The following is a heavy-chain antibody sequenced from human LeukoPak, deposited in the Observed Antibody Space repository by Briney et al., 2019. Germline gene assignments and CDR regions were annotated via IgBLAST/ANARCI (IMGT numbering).Heavy chain of an antibody. Sequence: PGGSLRLSCAASGFTFSSQSMTWVRQAPGKGPEWVSGISGSGDNTYYGGSVKGRFTISRDNSKSTMYLQMNSLRVEDTAVYYCVKWTGYGMNWGQGTLVTVSS. V-gene: IGHV3-23*01. D-gene: IGHD3/OR15-3a*01. CDR3: VKWTGYGMN. CDR1: GFTFSSQS. J-gene: IGHJ4*02. CDR2: ISGSGDNT.